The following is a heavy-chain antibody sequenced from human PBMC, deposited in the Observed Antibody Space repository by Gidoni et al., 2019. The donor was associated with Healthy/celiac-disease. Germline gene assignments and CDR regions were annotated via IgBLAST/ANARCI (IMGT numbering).Heavy chain of an antibody. V-gene: IGHV3-30*01. J-gene: IGHJ6*02. CDR2: ISYDGSNK. Sequence: AVISYDGSNKYYADSVKGRFTISRDNSKNTLYLQMNSLRAEDTAVYYCARDGEVPAALYYYYYYGMDVWGQGTTVTVSS. D-gene: IGHD2-2*01. CDR3: ARDGEVPAALYYYYYYGMDV.